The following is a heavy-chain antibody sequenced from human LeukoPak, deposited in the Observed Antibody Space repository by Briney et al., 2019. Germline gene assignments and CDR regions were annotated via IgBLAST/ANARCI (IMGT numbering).Heavy chain of an antibody. CDR3: ARDLVPAAISDDWFDP. CDR2: ISSSSSYI. V-gene: IGHV3-21*01. CDR1: GFTFSSYS. D-gene: IGHD2-2*01. J-gene: IGHJ5*02. Sequence: PGGSLRLSCAASGFTFSSYSMNWVRQAPGKGLEWVSSISSSSSYIYYADSVKGRFTISRDNAKNSLYLQMNSLRAEDTAVYYCARDLVPAAISDDWFDPWGQGTLVTVSS.